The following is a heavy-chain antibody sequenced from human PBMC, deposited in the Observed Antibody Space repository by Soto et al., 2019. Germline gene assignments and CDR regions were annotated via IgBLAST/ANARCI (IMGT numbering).Heavy chain of an antibody. D-gene: IGHD3-10*01. CDR1: GFTFRSYW. Sequence: GGPLRLSCAASGFTFRSYWMSWVRQAQGKGLEWVANIKQDGSEKYYVDAVKGRFTISRDNAKNSLYLKMNSLRAEDTAVYYCARHVWFGELSAFEHWGQGTLVTVSS. CDR3: ARHVWFGELSAFEH. CDR2: IKQDGSEK. V-gene: IGHV3-7*03. J-gene: IGHJ4*02.